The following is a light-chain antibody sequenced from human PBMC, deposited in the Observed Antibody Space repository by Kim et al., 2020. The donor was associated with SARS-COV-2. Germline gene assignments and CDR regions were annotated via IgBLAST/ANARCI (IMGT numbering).Light chain of an antibody. CDR1: QSLTDGY. CDR3: QQYGNLPWT. V-gene: IGKV3-20*01. CDR2: GAS. Sequence: SPGDRATLSCRASQSLTDGYLAWFQRRPGQAPRLLIYGASNKNTGVPDRFSGRGSGADFSLTISGLGPEDFAVYYCQQYGNLPWTFGQRTKVDIK. J-gene: IGKJ1*01.